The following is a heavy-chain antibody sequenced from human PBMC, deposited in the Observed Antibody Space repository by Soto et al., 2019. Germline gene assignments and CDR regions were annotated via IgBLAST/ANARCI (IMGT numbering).Heavy chain of an antibody. D-gene: IGHD2-21*02. V-gene: IGHV1-3*04. Sequence: GASVKVSCKASGYGFSSYAMHWVRQAPGQRLEWMGWINIGSGNTEYSQNFQDRITITRDTSASTVYMELSSLRSEDTAVYYCARDGGDCGFRLAYYYYIGMDVWGQGTTGTVSS. J-gene: IGHJ6*02. CDR3: ARDGGDCGFRLAYYYYIGMDV. CDR2: INIGSGNT. CDR1: GYGFSSYA.